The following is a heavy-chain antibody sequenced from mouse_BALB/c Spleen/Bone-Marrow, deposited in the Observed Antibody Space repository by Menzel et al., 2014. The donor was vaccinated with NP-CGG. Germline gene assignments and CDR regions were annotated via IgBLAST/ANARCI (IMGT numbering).Heavy chain of an antibody. D-gene: IGHD2-4*01. CDR2: IDPANGNT. CDR3: AGYDYYQAWFAY. Sequence: VQLQQSGAELVKPGASVKLSCTASGFNIKDTYMHWVKQRPEQGLEWIGRIDPANGNTKYDPKFQGKATITADTSSNTAYLQPSSLTSEDTAVYYCAGYDYYQAWFAYWGQGTLVTVSA. J-gene: IGHJ3*01. CDR1: GFNIKDTY. V-gene: IGHV14-3*02.